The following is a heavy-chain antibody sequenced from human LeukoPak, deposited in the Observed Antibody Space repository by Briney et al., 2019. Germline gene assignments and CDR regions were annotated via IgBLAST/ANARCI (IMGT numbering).Heavy chain of an antibody. CDR2: IYYSGST. V-gene: IGHV4-59*08. D-gene: IGHD3-10*01. CDR1: GGSNSSYY. CDR3: ARAVYYLYYFDY. J-gene: IGHJ4*02. Sequence: SETLTLTCTVYGGSNSSYYWSWIRQPPGKGLEWIGYIYYSGSTNYNPSLKSRVTISVDTSKNQFSLKLSSVTAADTAVYYCARAVYYLYYFDYWGQGTLVTVSS.